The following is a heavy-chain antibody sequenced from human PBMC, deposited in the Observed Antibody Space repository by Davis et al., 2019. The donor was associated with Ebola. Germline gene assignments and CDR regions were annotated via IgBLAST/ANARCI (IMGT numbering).Heavy chain of an antibody. CDR3: AKDGSGVPAARYYYYGMDV. Sequence: GGSLRLSCAASGFTFSSYGMHWVRQAPGKGLEWVAVISYDGSNKYYADSVKGRFTISRDNSKNTLYLQMNRLRAEDTAVYYCAKDGSGVPAARYYYYGMDVWGQGTTVTVSS. V-gene: IGHV3-30*18. CDR1: GFTFSSYG. D-gene: IGHD2-2*01. CDR2: ISYDGSNK. J-gene: IGHJ6*02.